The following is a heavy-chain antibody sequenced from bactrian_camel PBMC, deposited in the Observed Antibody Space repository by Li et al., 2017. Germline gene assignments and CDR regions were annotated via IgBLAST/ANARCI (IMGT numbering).Heavy chain of an antibody. Sequence: HVQLVESGGGSVQPGGSLRLSCVPSGPLYNYYLMGWFRQAPGKEREGVAAIDSDDKTSYTDSVKGRFTISRDNAKNTLYLQMNSLKPEDTAMYYCAADICGFSRLLLARRGSELGYEGHGTQVTVS. CDR2: IDSDDKT. CDR3: AADICGFSRLLLARRGSELGY. V-gene: IGHV3S53*01. D-gene: IGHD4*01. J-gene: IGHJ6*01. CDR1: GPLYNYYL.